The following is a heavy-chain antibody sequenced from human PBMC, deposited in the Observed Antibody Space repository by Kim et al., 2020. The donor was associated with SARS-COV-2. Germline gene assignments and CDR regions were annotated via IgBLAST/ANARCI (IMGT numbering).Heavy chain of an antibody. J-gene: IGHJ4*02. Sequence: YADSVKGRCTISRDNAKNSLYLQMNSLRAEDTAVYYCARDPVAGKATFDYWGQGTLVTVSS. D-gene: IGHD6-19*01. V-gene: IGHV3-11*05. CDR3: ARDPVAGKATFDY.